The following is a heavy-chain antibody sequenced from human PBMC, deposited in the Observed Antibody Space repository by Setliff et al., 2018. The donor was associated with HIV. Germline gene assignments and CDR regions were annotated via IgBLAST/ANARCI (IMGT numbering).Heavy chain of an antibody. CDR1: GGSFSAYY. V-gene: IGHV4-34*01. CDR2: INYSGGT. Sequence: PSETLSLTCAVYGGSFSAYYWGWIRQPPGKGLEWIGEINYSGGTNYIPSLKSRVTISVDTSKNQFSLKLSSVSAADTAVYYCARGRGWYGYWGQGTVVTVSS. CDR3: ARGRGWYGY. J-gene: IGHJ4*02. D-gene: IGHD6-19*01.